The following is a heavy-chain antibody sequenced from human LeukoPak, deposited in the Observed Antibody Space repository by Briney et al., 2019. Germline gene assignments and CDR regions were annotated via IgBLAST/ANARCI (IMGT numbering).Heavy chain of an antibody. CDR1: GGSISTYY. V-gene: IGHV4-59*01. D-gene: IGHD3-10*01. J-gene: IGHJ4*02. CDR3: GRARPGEVIEY. CDR2: IFYNGGT. Sequence: KPSETLSLTCTVSGGSISTYYWSWIRQPPGKGLEWIGYIFYNGGTKYNPSLKSRVTMSVDTPNNQFSRKLNSVPAADTAVYYCGRARPGEVIEYWGQGTLVTVSS.